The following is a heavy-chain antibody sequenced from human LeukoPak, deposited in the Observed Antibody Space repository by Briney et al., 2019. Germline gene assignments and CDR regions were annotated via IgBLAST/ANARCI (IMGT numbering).Heavy chain of an antibody. CDR1: GYTFTGYY. Sequence: GASVKVSCKASGYTFTGYYMHWVRQAPGQGLEWMGWINPNSGGTNYAQKFQDRVTMTRDTSISTAYMELSGLRSDDTAVYYCARDQNYYDSSGYYGIDCWGQGTLVTVSS. CDR3: ARDQNYYDSSGYYGIDC. V-gene: IGHV1-2*02. J-gene: IGHJ4*02. D-gene: IGHD3-22*01. CDR2: INPNSGGT.